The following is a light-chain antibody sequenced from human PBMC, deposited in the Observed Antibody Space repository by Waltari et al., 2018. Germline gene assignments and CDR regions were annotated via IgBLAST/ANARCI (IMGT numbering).Light chain of an antibody. CDR2: GAS. Sequence: EIVLTQSPGTLSLSPGERATLPCRASQSVDSFYISWYQQKPGQAPRLLIHGASTRATGTPDRFSGSGSGTDFTLIISRLEPEDFGVYYCQQYGAARFTFGPGTKV. CDR1: QSVDSFY. V-gene: IGKV3-20*01. J-gene: IGKJ3*01. CDR3: QQYGAARFT.